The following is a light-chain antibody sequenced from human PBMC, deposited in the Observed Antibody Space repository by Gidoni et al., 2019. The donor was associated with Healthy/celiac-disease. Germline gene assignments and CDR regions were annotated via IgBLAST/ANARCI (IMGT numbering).Light chain of an antibody. CDR1: QSVSSN. V-gene: IGKV3-15*01. Sequence: EIVMTQSPATLSVSPGERATLSCRASQSVSSNLAWYQQKPGQAPRLLIYGASTRATGIPARFSGSGSGTEFTLTISSLHSEDFAVYYCQQYNNWPPLTFGGXTKVEIK. CDR3: QQYNNWPPLT. J-gene: IGKJ4*01. CDR2: GAS.